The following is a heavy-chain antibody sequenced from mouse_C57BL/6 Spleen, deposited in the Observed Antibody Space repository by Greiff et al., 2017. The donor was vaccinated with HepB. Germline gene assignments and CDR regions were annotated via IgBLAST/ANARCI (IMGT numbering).Heavy chain of an antibody. CDR3: TRHPSVYWYFDV. D-gene: IGHD6-1*01. J-gene: IGHJ1*03. CDR1: GYTFTDYE. CDR2: IDPETGGT. Sequence: VQLQQSGAELVRPGASVTLSCKASGYTFTDYEMHWVKQTPVHGLEWIGAIDPETGGTAYNQKFKGKAILTADQSSSTAYMELRSLTSEDSAVYYCTRHPSVYWYFDVWGTGTTVTVSS. V-gene: IGHV1-15*01.